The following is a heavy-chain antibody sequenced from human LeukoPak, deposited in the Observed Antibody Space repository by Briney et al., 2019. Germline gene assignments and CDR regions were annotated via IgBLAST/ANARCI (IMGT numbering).Heavy chain of an antibody. J-gene: IGHJ4*02. CDR3: ARNGFVSTSAIDYGWFDY. CDR1: GLTFSSYW. CDR2: IKEDGSKK. Sequence: GGSLRLSCAASGLTFSSYWMSWARQAPGKGLEWVANIKEDGSKKHYVESVKGRFTMSRDNAKNSLYLQLNSLRADDTAVYYCARNGFVSTSAIDYGWFDYWGQGTLVTVSS. V-gene: IGHV3-7*05. D-gene: IGHD4-17*01.